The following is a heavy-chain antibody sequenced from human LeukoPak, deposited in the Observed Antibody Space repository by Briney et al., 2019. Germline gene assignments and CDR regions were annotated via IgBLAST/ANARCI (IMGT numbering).Heavy chain of an antibody. V-gene: IGHV3-23*01. CDR2: FSSSGIST. D-gene: IGHD1-1*01. CDR3: AKETGHNAAAAPFDY. CDR1: GFTFSSYA. J-gene: IGHJ4*02. Sequence: GGSLRLSCAASGFTFSSYAMSWVRQAPGKGLEWVSAFSSSGISTYYADSVKGRFTISRDNSKNTLSLQMNSLRAEDTAVYYCAKETGHNAAAAPFDYWGQGTLVTVSS.